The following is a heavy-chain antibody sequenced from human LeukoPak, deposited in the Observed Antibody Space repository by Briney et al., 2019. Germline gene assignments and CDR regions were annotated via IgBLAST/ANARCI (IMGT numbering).Heavy chain of an antibody. J-gene: IGHJ3*01. D-gene: IGHD1-26*01. CDR2: IYHTGST. CDR3: ARRMSCLSAACSRGAFDV. CDR1: AGSISTINYY. Sequence: TSETLSLTCTVSAGSISTINYYWGWIRHSPGKGLEWIGTIYHTGSTYYTPSLKRRVTISADTVKNQFSLKLRSVTAADTAVYYCARRMSCLSAACSRGAFDVWGQGTMVTVSS. V-gene: IGHV4-39*01.